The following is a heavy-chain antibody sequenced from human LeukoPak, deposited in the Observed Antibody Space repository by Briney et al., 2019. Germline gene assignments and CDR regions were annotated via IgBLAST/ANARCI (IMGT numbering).Heavy chain of an antibody. V-gene: IGHV1-69*01. CDR1: GYSFTSYW. Sequence: QISCQGSGYSFTSYWIGWVRQAPGQGLEWMGGIIPIFGTANYAQKFQGRVTITADESTSTAYMELSSLRSEDTAVYYCARVGRGSGWYDVDYWGQGTLVTVSS. CDR3: ARVGRGSGWYDVDY. J-gene: IGHJ4*02. CDR2: IIPIFGTA. D-gene: IGHD6-19*01.